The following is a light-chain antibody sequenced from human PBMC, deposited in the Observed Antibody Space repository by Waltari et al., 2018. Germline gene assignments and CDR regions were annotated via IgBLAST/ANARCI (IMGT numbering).Light chain of an antibody. Sequence: QFVVTQSPSASASLGASVRLTCTLRGGHIDYAIACPQQRPEKGLRFLIKLNGEGRHTKGDGIPDRFSASSSGSDYYLTISSLQSEDEADYYCQTWATGGVFGGGTKLTVL. CDR1: GGHIDYA. CDR3: QTWATGGV. J-gene: IGLJ3*02. V-gene: IGLV4-69*01. CDR2: LNGEGRH.